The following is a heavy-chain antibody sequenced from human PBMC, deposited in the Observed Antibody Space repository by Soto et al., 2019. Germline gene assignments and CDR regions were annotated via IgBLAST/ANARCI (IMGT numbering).Heavy chain of an antibody. J-gene: IGHJ4*02. CDR3: AKDHCSSTSCYTDY. CDR2: ISGSGGNT. Sequence: PGGSLRLSCAASGFTFSSYVMSWVRQAPGKGLEWVSAISGSGGNTYYADSVKGRFTISRDNSKNTLYPQMNSLRAEDTAVYYCAKDHCSSTSCYTDYWGQGTLVTVSS. V-gene: IGHV3-23*01. CDR1: GFTFSSYV. D-gene: IGHD2-2*02.